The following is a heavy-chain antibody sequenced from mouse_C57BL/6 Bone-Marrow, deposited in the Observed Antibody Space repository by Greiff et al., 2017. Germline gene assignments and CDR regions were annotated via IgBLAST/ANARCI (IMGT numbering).Heavy chain of an antibody. Sequence: QVQLQQPGAELVKPGASVKLSCKASGYTFTSYWMPWVKQRPGQGLEWIGMIHPNSGSTNYNEKFKSKATLTVDKTSSTAYMQLSSLTSEDSAVYYCARVEVYYDDSGWAYWGQGTLVTVSA. CDR2: IHPNSGST. CDR1: GYTFTSYW. V-gene: IGHV1-64*01. CDR3: ARVEVYYDDSGWAY. J-gene: IGHJ3*01. D-gene: IGHD1-1*01.